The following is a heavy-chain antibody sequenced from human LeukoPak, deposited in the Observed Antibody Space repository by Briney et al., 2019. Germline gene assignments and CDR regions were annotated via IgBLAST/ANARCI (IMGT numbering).Heavy chain of an antibody. Sequence: GASVKVSCKASGYTFTSYAMNWVRQAPGQGLEWMGWINTNTGNPTYAQGFTGRFVFSLDTSVSTAYPQISSLKAEDTAVYYCARVVGATLGDAFDIWGQGTMVTVSS. D-gene: IGHD1-26*01. J-gene: IGHJ3*02. CDR1: GYTFTSYA. V-gene: IGHV7-4-1*02. CDR3: ARVVGATLGDAFDI. CDR2: INTNTGNP.